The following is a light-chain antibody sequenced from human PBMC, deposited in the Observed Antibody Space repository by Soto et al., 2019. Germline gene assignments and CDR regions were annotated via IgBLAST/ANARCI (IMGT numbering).Light chain of an antibody. V-gene: IGKV3-20*01. J-gene: IGKJ5*01. CDR3: QQYGNSPIT. Sequence: EVVFTQSPGTLSFSRGERATLSCRASERIYSAYLGWYQQKPGQAPRLLIYGTSSRATGIPDRCSGSGSGTDFTLTISRLEPEDFAVYYCQQYGNSPITFGQGTRLEIK. CDR1: ERIYSAY. CDR2: GTS.